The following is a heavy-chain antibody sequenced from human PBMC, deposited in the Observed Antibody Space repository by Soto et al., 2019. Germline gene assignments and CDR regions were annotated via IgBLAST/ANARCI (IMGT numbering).Heavy chain of an antibody. CDR2: ISYDESNK. Sequence: PGGSLRLSCAASGFTFSSYAMHWVRQAPGKGLEWVAVISYDESNKYYADYVKGRFTISRDNSKNTLYLQMNSLRAEDTAVYYCARDNTAMAYGMDVWGQGTTVTVSS. CDR3: ARDNTAMAYGMDV. J-gene: IGHJ6*02. CDR1: GFTFSSYA. V-gene: IGHV3-30-3*01. D-gene: IGHD5-18*01.